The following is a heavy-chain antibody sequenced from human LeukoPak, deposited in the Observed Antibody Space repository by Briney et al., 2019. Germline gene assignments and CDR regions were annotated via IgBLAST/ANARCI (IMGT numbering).Heavy chain of an antibody. Sequence: GGSLRLSCAASGFTFSSYGMHWVRQAPGKGLEWVAFIRYDGSNKYYADSVKGRFTISRDNSKNTLYLQMNSLRAEDTAVYYCATGGVIVVAKGAFDIWGQGTMVTVSS. CDR1: GFTFSSYG. J-gene: IGHJ3*02. V-gene: IGHV3-30*02. D-gene: IGHD3-22*01. CDR2: IRYDGSNK. CDR3: ATGGVIVVAKGAFDI.